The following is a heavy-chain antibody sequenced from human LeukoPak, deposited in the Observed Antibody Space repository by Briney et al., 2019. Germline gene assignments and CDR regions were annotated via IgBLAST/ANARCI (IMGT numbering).Heavy chain of an antibody. CDR1: GYTFTSYG. V-gene: IGHV1-8*02. D-gene: IGHD3-10*01. CDR3: ARGNGGIGAFDI. Sequence: ASVKVSCKASGYTFTSYGISWVRQAPGQGLEWMGWMNPNSGNTGYAQKFQGRVTMTRNTSISTAYMELSSLRSEDTAVYYCARGNGGIGAFDIWGQGTMVTVSS. J-gene: IGHJ3*02. CDR2: MNPNSGNT.